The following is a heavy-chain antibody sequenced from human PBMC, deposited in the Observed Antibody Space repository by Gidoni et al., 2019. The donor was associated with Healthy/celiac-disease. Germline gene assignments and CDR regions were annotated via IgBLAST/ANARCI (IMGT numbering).Heavy chain of an antibody. V-gene: IGHV4-31*03. CDR1: GGSISSGGYY. CDR2: IYYSGRT. CDR3: ARGRGNDILTGYYHFAY. J-gene: IGHJ4*02. D-gene: IGHD3-9*01. Sequence: QVQLQESGPGLVKPSQTLSLSCTVSGGSISSGGYYWGWIRQHPGKGLEWIGYIYYSGRTYYNPSLKSRVTISVETSKNQFSRKRSSVTAADTAVYYCARGRGNDILTGYYHFAYWGQGTLVTVSS.